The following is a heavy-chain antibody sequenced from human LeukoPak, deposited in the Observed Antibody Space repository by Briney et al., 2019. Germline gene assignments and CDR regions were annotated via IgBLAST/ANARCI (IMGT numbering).Heavy chain of an antibody. CDR2: IYYSGGT. CDR3: VRGYYGFWSGYYIPHGAFDI. D-gene: IGHD3-3*01. CDR1: GGSISSYY. J-gene: IGHJ3*02. V-gene: IGHV4-59*01. Sequence: SETLSLTCTVSGGSISSYYWSWIRQPPGKGLEWIGYIYYSGGTNYNPSLKSRVTISVDTSKNQFSLKLSSVTAADTAVYYCVRGYYGFWSGYYIPHGAFDIWGQGTMVTVSS.